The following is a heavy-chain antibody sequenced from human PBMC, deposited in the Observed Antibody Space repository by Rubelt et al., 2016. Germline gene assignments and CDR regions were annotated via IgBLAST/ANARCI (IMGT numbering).Heavy chain of an antibody. J-gene: IGHJ5*02. CDR3: ARKAFGDFWSGYSNWFDP. CDR2: IYYSGST. V-gene: IGHV4-31*02. CDR1: SSGGYY. D-gene: IGHD3-3*01. Sequence: SSGGYYWSWIRQHPGKGLEWIGYIYYSGSTSYNPSLKSRVTISVDTSKNQFSLKLSSVTAADTAVYYCARKAFGDFWSGYSNWFDPWGQGTLVTVSS.